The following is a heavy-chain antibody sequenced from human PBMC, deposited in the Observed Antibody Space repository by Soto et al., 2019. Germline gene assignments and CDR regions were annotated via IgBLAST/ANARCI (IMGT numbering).Heavy chain of an antibody. V-gene: IGHV4-59*08. Sequence: SETLSLTCTVSGGSISSYYWSWIRQPPGKGLEWIGYIYYSGSTNYNPSLKSRVTISVDTSKNQFSLKLSSVTAADTAVYYCARGRVPVSLNYYYYYMDVWGKGTTVTVSS. D-gene: IGHD2-2*01. CDR1: GGSISSYY. J-gene: IGHJ6*03. CDR3: ARGRVPVSLNYYYYYMDV. CDR2: IYYSGST.